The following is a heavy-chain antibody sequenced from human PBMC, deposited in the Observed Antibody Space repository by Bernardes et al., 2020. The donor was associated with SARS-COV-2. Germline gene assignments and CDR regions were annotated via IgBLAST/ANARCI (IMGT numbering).Heavy chain of an antibody. V-gene: IGHV3-23*01. CDR1: GFTFSSYA. CDR2: ISGGGGAT. CDR3: AKGKATTVSGGSGLLDY. Sequence: GGSLRLSCAASGFTFSSYAMTWVRQAPGKGLEWVSAISGGGGATFYADSVKGRFTISRDNSKNTLHLQMNSLSAEDTAVYYCAKGKATTVSGGSGLLDYWGQGTLVTVSS. J-gene: IGHJ4*02. D-gene: IGHD2-15*01.